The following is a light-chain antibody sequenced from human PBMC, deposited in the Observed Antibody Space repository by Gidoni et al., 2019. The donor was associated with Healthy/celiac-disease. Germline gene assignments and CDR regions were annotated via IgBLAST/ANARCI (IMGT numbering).Light chain of an antibody. CDR3: QQYGSSPWT. CDR2: GAS. Sequence: EIVLTPSPGTLSLSPGERATLSCRASQSVSSSYLAWYQQKPGQAPRLLIYGASSRATGIPDRFSGSGSGTDFTLTISSLEPEDFAVYYCQQYGSSPWTFGQGTKVEIK. V-gene: IGKV3-20*01. J-gene: IGKJ1*01. CDR1: QSVSSSY.